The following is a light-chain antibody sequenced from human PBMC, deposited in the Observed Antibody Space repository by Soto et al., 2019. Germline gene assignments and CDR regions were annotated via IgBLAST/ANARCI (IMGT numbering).Light chain of an antibody. CDR2: AAS. Sequence: IQMTQSPSALPASVGDRVTITCRASQSISNWLAWYQQKPGTAPKVLIYAASSLQSGVPSRFSGSGSGTDFTLTISSLQPEDFATYYCLQDYNYPRTFGQGTKVDIK. V-gene: IGKV1-6*01. CDR3: LQDYNYPRT. CDR1: QSISNW. J-gene: IGKJ1*01.